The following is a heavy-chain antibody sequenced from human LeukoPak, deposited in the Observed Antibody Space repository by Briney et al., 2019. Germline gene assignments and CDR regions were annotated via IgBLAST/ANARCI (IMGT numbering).Heavy chain of an antibody. D-gene: IGHD3-9*01. CDR2: INHSGST. CDR1: GGSFSGYY. Sequence: KPSETLSLTCAVYGGSFSGYYWSWIRQPPGKGLEWIGEINHSGSTNYNPSLKSRVTISVDTSKNQFSLKLSPVTAADTAVYYCARGLPKRGAFLTGYYYFDYWGQGTLVTVSS. V-gene: IGHV4-34*01. CDR3: ARGLPKRGAFLTGYYYFDY. J-gene: IGHJ4*02.